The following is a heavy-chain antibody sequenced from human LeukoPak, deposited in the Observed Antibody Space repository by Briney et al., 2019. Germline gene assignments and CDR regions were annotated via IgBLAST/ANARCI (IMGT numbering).Heavy chain of an antibody. V-gene: IGHV3-48*01. CDR3: ARDSGSYVQGAFDI. Sequence: GGSLRLSCAASGFTFSSYSMNWVRQAPGKGLEWVSYISSSSSTIYYADSVKGRFTISRDNAKNSLYLQMNSLRAEDTAVYYCARDSGSYVQGAFDIWGQGTMVTVSS. CDR2: ISSSSSTI. D-gene: IGHD1-26*01. CDR1: GFTFSSYS. J-gene: IGHJ3*02.